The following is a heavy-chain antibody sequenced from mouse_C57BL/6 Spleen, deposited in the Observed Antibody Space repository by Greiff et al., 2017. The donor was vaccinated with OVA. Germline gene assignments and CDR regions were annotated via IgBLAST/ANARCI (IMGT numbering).Heavy chain of an antibody. V-gene: IGHV1-54*01. CDR1: GYAFTNYL. J-gene: IGHJ2*01. Sequence: VQLQESGAELVRPGTSVKVSCKASGYAFTNYLIEWVKQRPGQGLEWIGVINPGSGGTNYNEKFKGKATLTADKSSSTAYMQLSSLTSEDSAVYFCARSDGYDDYFDYWGQGTTLTVSS. CDR3: ARSDGYDDYFDY. CDR2: INPGSGGT. D-gene: IGHD2-2*01.